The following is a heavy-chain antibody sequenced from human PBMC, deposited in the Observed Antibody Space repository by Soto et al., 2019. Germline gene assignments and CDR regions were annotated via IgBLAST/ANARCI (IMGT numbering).Heavy chain of an antibody. V-gene: IGHV3-23*01. D-gene: IGHD6-13*01. CDR3: AKDSAAAKPYYYYGMDV. J-gene: IGHJ6*02. Sequence: GESLKISCAASGFTFSSYAMSWVRQAPGKGLEWVSAISGSGGSTYYADSVKGRFTISRDNSKNTLYLQMNSLRAEDTAVYYCAKDSAAAKPYYYYGMDVWGQGTTVTVSS. CDR1: GFTFSSYA. CDR2: ISGSGGST.